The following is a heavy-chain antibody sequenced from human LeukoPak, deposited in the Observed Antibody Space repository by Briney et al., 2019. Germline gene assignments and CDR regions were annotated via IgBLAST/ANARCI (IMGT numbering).Heavy chain of an antibody. J-gene: IGHJ4*02. V-gene: IGHV3-13*01. CDR2: IGTAGDT. Sequence: PGGSLRLSCAASGFTFSSYDMHWVRQATGKGLEWVSAIGTAGDTYYPGSVKGRFTISRENAKNSLYLQMNSLRAGDTAVYYCARATGRLRLGELSSFDYWGQGTLVTVSS. CDR1: GFTFSSYD. D-gene: IGHD3-16*02. CDR3: ARATGRLRLGELSSFDY.